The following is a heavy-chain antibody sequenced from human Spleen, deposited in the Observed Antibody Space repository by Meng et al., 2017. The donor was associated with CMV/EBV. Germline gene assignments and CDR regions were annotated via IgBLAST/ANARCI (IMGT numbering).Heavy chain of an antibody. V-gene: IGHV3-23*01. Sequence: GGSLRLSCAASGFTFSNYAMSWVRLAPGKGLEWVSTISGSGGGTYTTDSVKGRFTISRDDSKNTVYLQLNSLRAEDTAVYYCARDQGWGQGTLVTVSS. J-gene: IGHJ4*02. CDR1: GFTFSNYA. CDR2: ISGSGGGT. CDR3: ARDQG.